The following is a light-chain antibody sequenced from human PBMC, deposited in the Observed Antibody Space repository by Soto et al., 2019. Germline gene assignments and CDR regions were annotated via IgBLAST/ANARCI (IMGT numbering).Light chain of an antibody. V-gene: IGLV1-44*01. CDR2: SNT. J-gene: IGLJ2*01. Sequence: QSVLNQPPSASGTPRQTIAISCSGGSSNIGSHTVNWYQQLPGTAPRLLIYSNTQRPSGVPDRFSGSKSGTSASLAISGLQSEYEGDYYCAAWDDSLNGVVFGGGTKVTVL. CDR3: AAWDDSLNGVV. CDR1: SSNIGSHT.